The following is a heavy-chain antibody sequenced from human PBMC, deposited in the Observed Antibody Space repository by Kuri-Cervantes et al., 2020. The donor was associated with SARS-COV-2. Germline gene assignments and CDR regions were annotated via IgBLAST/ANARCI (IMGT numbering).Heavy chain of an antibody. V-gene: IGHV1-2*02. D-gene: IGHD6-19*01. CDR1: GYTFTSYG. CDR2: INPNSGGT. Sequence: ASVKVSCKASGYTFTSYGISWVRQAPGQGLEWMGWINPNSGGTNYAQKFQGRVTMTRDTSISTAYMELSRLRSDDTAVYYCARAYLPQWLVQGYYYYMDVWGKGTTVTVSS. CDR3: ARAYLPQWLVQGYYYYMDV. J-gene: IGHJ6*03.